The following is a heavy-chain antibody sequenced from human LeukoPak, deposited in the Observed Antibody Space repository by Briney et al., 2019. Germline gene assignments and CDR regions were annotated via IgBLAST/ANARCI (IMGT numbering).Heavy chain of an antibody. CDR2: MWFGATT. Sequence: SETLPLTCTVSGDSISSTNSYWGSIPQPPGKGLEWIGSMWFGATTSYDPSLKSRVTISIDPSKNQFSLKLRSVTAADTALYYCARGRRGSYFQDYWGQGTLVTVSS. CDR3: ARGRRGSYFQDY. D-gene: IGHD1-26*01. CDR1: GDSISSTNSY. V-gene: IGHV4-39*07. J-gene: IGHJ4*02.